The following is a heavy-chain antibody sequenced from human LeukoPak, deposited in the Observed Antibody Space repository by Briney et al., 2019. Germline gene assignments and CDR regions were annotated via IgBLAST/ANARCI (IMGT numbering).Heavy chain of an antibody. D-gene: IGHD6-13*01. V-gene: IGHV4-4*07. CDR2: IFNLGIT. Sequence: PSETLSLTCTVSGGSISTYYWTWIRQPAGKGLEWIGRIFNLGITKYNPSLKSRVTMSVDTSKNQFSLKLTSVTAADTAVYYCAREVTTGIASAGRVDYWGQGTLVTVSS. J-gene: IGHJ4*02. CDR1: GGSISTYY. CDR3: AREVTTGIASAGRVDY.